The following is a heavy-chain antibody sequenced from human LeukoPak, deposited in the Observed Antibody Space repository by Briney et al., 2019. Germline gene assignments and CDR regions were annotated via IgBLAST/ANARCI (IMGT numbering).Heavy chain of an antibody. D-gene: IGHD5-12*01. V-gene: IGHV3-66*01. J-gene: IGHJ4*02. Sequence: GGSLRLSCAASGFTVSSNYMSWVRQAPGKGLEWVSVIYSGGSTYYADSVKGRFTTSRDNSKNTLYLQMNSLRAEDTAVYYCARTALSGYLYYFDYWGQGTLVTVSS. CDR1: GFTVSSNY. CDR2: IYSGGST. CDR3: ARTALSGYLYYFDY.